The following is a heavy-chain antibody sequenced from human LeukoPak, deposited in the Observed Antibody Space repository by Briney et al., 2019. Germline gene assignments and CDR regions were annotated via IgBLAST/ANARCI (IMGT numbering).Heavy chain of an antibody. CDR2: INPNSGGT. CDR1: GYTFTGYY. V-gene: IGHV1-2*02. Sequence: ASVKVSCKSSGYTFTGYYMHWARQAPGQGLEWMGWINPNSGGTNYSQKFQGRVTMTRDTSISTAYMELSRLRSDDTAVYYCARESRVAHYYDSSGTCDPWGQGTLVTVSS. CDR3: ARESRVAHYYDSSGTCDP. D-gene: IGHD3-22*01. J-gene: IGHJ5*02.